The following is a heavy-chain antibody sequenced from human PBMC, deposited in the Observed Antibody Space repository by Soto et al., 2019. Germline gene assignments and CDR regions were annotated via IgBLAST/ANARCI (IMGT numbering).Heavy chain of an antibody. Sequence: GGSLRLSCAASGFTFSTYAMTWVRQAPGRGLEWVSTILHDETPFYTDSVKGRFTISRDNVRGTLYLQMNGLRVEDAALYYCAKDLFPTSGQRFFFESWGQGSLVTVSS. V-gene: IGHV3-23*01. CDR1: GFTFSTYA. CDR3: AKDLFPTSGQRFFFES. CDR2: ILHDETP. J-gene: IGHJ4*02. D-gene: IGHD2-21*01.